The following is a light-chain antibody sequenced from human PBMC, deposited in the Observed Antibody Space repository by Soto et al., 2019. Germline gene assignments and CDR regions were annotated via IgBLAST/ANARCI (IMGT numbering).Light chain of an antibody. J-gene: IGLJ2*01. CDR1: SGSVSTSYY. V-gene: IGLV8-61*01. CDR3: VLYLGGAMV. Sequence: QTVVTQEPSFSVSPGGTVTLTCGLSSGSVSTSYYPSWYQQTPGQAPRTLIYSTNTRSSGVPDRFSGSILGNKAALTITGAQADDESDYYCVLYLGGAMVFGGGTKLTVL. CDR2: STN.